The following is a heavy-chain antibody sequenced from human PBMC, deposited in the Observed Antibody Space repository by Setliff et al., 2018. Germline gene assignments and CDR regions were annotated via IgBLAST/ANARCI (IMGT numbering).Heavy chain of an antibody. CDR2: TYYSGDT. Sequence: SETLSLTCTVSGGSISTNTYFWGWIRQPPGKGLEWIGNTYYSGDTYYNPSLKSRVTISVDSSRNQFSLKLSSVTATDTAIYYCARHVGIRGRGYNYYYYYMDVWGKGTTVTVSS. CDR1: GGSISTNTYF. V-gene: IGHV4-39*01. D-gene: IGHD3-10*01. CDR3: ARHVGIRGRGYNYYYYYMDV. J-gene: IGHJ6*03.